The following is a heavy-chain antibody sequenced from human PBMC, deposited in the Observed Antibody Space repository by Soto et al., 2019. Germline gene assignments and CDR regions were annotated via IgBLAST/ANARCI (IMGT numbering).Heavy chain of an antibody. Sequence: QLQLQESGPGLVKPSETLSLTCTVSGGSISSSSYYWGWIRQPPGKGLEWSGSIYYSGNTYYNPSLKSRVTISVDTSNNQFSLKLSSVTAADTAVYYCARGYCSGGSCPKPFDYWGQGTLVTVSS. CDR2: IYYSGNT. CDR1: GGSISSSSYY. D-gene: IGHD2-15*01. J-gene: IGHJ4*02. CDR3: ARGYCSGGSCPKPFDY. V-gene: IGHV4-39*01.